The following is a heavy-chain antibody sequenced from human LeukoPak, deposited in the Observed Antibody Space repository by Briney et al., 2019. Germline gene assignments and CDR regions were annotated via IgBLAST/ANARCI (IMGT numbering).Heavy chain of an antibody. D-gene: IGHD1-26*01. J-gene: IGHJ4*02. CDR2: ISPNSGGT. Sequence: GASVKVSCKAPGYTFAAYYIHWVRQAPGQGLEWMGWISPNSGGTNYAQKFQGRVTMTRDTSISTAYMELSRLRSDDTAVYYCAGLLLSGTYFDYWGQGTLVTVSS. V-gene: IGHV1-2*02. CDR1: GYTFAAYY. CDR3: AGLLLSGTYFDY.